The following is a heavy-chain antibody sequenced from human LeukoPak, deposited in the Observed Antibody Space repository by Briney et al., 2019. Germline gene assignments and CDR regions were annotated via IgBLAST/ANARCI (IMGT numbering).Heavy chain of an antibody. CDR1: GYTLTELS. CDR2: FDPEDGET. J-gene: IGHJ4*02. V-gene: IGHV1-24*01. D-gene: IGHD6-13*01. CDR3: ARAPRGSSTWYIVY. Sequence: ASVKVSCKVSGYTLTELSMHWVRQAPGKGLEWMGGFDPEDGETIYAQKFQGRVTMTTDTSTTTAYMELRSLGSDDTAVYYCARAPRGSSTWYIVYWGQGTLVTVSS.